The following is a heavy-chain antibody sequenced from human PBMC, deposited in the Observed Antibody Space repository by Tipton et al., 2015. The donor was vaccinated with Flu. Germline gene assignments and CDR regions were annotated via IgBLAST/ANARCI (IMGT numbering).Heavy chain of an antibody. CDR1: GFTFSYYG. CDR2: ICRGGRNI. Sequence: SLRLSCAASGFTFSYYGMHWVRLAPGKGLEWVSFICRGGRNIYYADSVRGRFTVSRDDAKNSLYLQMNSLRAEDTAVYYCAREWADHYERKEGDAVDIGGRGTMVNV. D-gene: IGHD3-16*01. J-gene: IGHJ3*02. V-gene: IGHV3-21*01. CDR3: AREWADHYERKEGDAVDI.